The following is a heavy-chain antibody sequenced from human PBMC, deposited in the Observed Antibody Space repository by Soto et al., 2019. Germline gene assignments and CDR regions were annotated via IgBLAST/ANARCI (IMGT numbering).Heavy chain of an antibody. Sequence: QVQLVESGGGVVQPGRSLRLSCAASGFTFSNYGMHWVRQAPGKGLEWVAGIWYDESDKDYVDSVEGRFTISRVTSKKTLYLLMNSLRVEDTAVYYCARGSEYDSVYGLDYWGQGTLVTVSS. D-gene: IGHD5-12*01. CDR2: IWYDESDK. V-gene: IGHV3-33*01. CDR3: ARGSEYDSVYGLDY. CDR1: GFTFSNYG. J-gene: IGHJ4*02.